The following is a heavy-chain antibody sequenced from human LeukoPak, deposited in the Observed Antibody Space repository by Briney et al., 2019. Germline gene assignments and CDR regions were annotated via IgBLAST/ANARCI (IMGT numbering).Heavy chain of an antibody. CDR1: GFTFSSYA. D-gene: IGHD6-13*01. CDR3: AREGAAGTSGQEGLVDY. V-gene: IGHV3-30*04. Sequence: GGSLRLSCAASGFTFSSYAMHWVRQAPGEGLEWMAVISYDGSNKYYADSVKGRFTISRDNSKNTLYLQMNSLRAEDTAVYYCAREGAAGTSGQEGLVDYWGQGTLVTVSS. CDR2: ISYDGSNK. J-gene: IGHJ4*02.